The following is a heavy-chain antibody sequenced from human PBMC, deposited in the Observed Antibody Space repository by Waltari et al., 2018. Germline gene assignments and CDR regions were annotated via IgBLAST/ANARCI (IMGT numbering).Heavy chain of an antibody. J-gene: IGHJ4*02. Sequence: QVQLQESGPGLVKPSETLSLTCAVSGYSISSGYYWGWIRQPPGKGLEWIGSIYHSGSTYYTPSLKSRVTISVDTSKNQFSLKLSSVTAADTAVYYCARHVNGDYYFDYWGQGTLVTVSS. CDR3: ARHVNGDYYFDY. CDR1: GYSISSGYY. V-gene: IGHV4-38-2*01. D-gene: IGHD4-17*01. CDR2: IYHSGST.